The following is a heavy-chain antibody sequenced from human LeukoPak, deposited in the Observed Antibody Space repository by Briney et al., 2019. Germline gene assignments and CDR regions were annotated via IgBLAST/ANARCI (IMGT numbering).Heavy chain of an antibody. CDR1: GYSISSGYY. V-gene: IGHV4-38-2*02. CDR2: IYHSGST. J-gene: IGHJ4*02. D-gene: IGHD2-15*01. CDR3: ARVEGGYDY. Sequence: SETLSLTCTVSGYSISSGYYWGWIRQPPGKGLEWIGSIYHSGSTYYNPSLKSRVTISVHTSKNQFSLKLSSVTAADTAVYYCARVEGGYDYWGQGTLVTVSS.